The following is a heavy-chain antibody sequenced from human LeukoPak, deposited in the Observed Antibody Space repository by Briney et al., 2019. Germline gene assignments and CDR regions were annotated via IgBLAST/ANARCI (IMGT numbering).Heavy chain of an antibody. D-gene: IGHD2-15*01. CDR2: ISSSGSTI. CDR1: GFTFSSYE. Sequence: GGSLRLSCAASGFTFSSYEMNWVRQAPGKGLEWVSYISSSGSTIYYADSVKGRFTISRDNAKNSLYLQMNSLRAEDTAVYYCAREGRGCSGGSCYYYYYYMDVWGKGTTVTVSS. V-gene: IGHV3-48*03. CDR3: AREGRGCSGGSCYYYYYYMDV. J-gene: IGHJ6*03.